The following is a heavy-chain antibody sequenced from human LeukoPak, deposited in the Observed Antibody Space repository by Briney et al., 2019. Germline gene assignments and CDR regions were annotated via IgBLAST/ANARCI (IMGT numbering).Heavy chain of an antibody. V-gene: IGHV1-69*05. D-gene: IGHD3-10*01. CDR1: GGTFSSYA. J-gene: IGHJ4*02. Sequence: ASVKVSCKASGGTFSSYAISWVRQAPGQGLEWMGGIIPIFGTANYAQKFQGRVTITTDESTSTAYMELSSLRSEDTAVYYCARGAGITMVRGVIISYFDYWGQGTLVTVSS. CDR2: IIPIFGTA. CDR3: ARGAGITMVRGVIISYFDY.